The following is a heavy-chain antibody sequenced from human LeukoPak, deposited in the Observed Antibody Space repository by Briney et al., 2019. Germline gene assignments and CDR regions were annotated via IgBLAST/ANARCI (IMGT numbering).Heavy chain of an antibody. CDR3: AVNYCSGGSCSLDY. CDR2: INPSGGST. J-gene: IGHJ4*02. Sequence: VASLKVSCKASGDTFTTSYMHWVRQAPGQGLEWMGIINPSGGSTSYAQKFQGRVTMTRDMSTSTVYMELTSLRSEDTAVFYCAVNYCSGGSCSLDYWGQGTLVTVSS. D-gene: IGHD2-15*01. V-gene: IGHV1-46*03. CDR1: GDTFTTSY.